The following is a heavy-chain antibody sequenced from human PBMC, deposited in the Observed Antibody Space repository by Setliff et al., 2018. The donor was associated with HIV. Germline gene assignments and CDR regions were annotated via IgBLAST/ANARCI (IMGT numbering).Heavy chain of an antibody. CDR3: VRLETILSYIDH. CDR1: GDSITNGAYH. Sequence: SETLSLTCSVSGDSITNGAYHWGWIRQAPGKGLEWIGTIYYTGSTYYNPSLKGRVSMSVDTSKDQFSLKLNSVTAADTAVFYCVRLETILSYIDHWGQGSLVTVSS. CDR2: IYYTGST. V-gene: IGHV4-39*01. D-gene: IGHD3-3*01. J-gene: IGHJ4*02.